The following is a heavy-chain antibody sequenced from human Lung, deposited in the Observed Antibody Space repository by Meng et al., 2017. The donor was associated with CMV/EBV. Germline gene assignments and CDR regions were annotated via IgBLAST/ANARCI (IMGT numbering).Heavy chain of an antibody. CDR3: AHSANYYSSGISYVPLDY. Sequence: SGXXLVXPTQTLTLTCSLSGFSLRTSGAGVGWIRQPPGMALEWLALIWWNNDKRYSPSLKNRFTITRDTSGNRVVLTMSNLDPADTATYYCAHSANYYSSGISYVPLDYWXQGTLVTVSS. J-gene: IGHJ4*02. D-gene: IGHD3-10*01. V-gene: IGHV2-5*01. CDR2: IWWNNDK. CDR1: GFSLRTSGAG.